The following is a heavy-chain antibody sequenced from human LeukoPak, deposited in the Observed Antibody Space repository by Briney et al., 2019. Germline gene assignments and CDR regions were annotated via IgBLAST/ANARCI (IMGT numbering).Heavy chain of an antibody. CDR2: ISAYNGNT. CDR1: GYTFTSYG. J-gene: IGHJ6*02. CDR3: ARWPYYYDSSGYLYYYGMDV. V-gene: IGHV1-18*01. D-gene: IGHD3-22*01. Sequence: ASVKVSCKASGYTFTSYGISWVRQAPGQGLEWMGWISAYNGNTNYAQKLQGRVTMTTDTSTSTAYMGLRSLRSDDTAVYYCARWPYYYDSSGYLYYYGMDVWGQGTTVTVSS.